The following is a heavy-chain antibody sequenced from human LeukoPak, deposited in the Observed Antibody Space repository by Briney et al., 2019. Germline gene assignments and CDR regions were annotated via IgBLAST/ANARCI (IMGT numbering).Heavy chain of an antibody. V-gene: IGHV3-30-3*01. CDR3: ASLLTPYLGSGGGFMDV. J-gene: IGHJ6*02. D-gene: IGHD3-10*01. CDR1: GFTFSSYA. Sequence: PGXSLRLSCAASGFTFSSYALHWVRQAPGKGLEWVAAITYDGSKKYYADSVKGRFTISRDNSKNTLYMQMNSLRVEDTAVYSCASLLTPYLGSGGGFMDVWGQGTTVXVSS. CDR2: ITYDGSKK.